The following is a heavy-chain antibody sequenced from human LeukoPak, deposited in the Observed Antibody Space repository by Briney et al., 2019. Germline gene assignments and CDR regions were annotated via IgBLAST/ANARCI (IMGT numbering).Heavy chain of an antibody. Sequence: GGSLRLSCAASGFTFSTYSMNWVRQAPGKGLEWVSSITSSRIYIYYADSVKGRFTISGDNAKNSLYLQMNSLRAEDTAVYYCARKPSRWLQFAWFGPWGQGTLVTVSS. D-gene: IGHD5-24*01. CDR2: ITSSRIYI. CDR1: GFTFSTYS. CDR3: ARKPSRWLQFAWFGP. J-gene: IGHJ5*02. V-gene: IGHV3-21*01.